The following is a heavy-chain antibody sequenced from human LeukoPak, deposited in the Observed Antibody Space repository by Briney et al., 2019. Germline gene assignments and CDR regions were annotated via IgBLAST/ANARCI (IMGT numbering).Heavy chain of an antibody. J-gene: IGHJ1*01. D-gene: IGHD6-13*01. CDR1: GFTFSDYC. CDR2: ISSSGSTI. CDR3: ARVGRSSWYTSWSEYFQH. V-gene: IGHV3-11*01. Sequence: GGSLRLSCAASGFTFSDYCMSWIRQAPGKGLEWVSYISSSGSTIYYADSVKGRFTISRDNAKNSLYLQMNSLRAEDTAVYYCARVGRSSWYTSWSEYFQHWGQGTLVTVSS.